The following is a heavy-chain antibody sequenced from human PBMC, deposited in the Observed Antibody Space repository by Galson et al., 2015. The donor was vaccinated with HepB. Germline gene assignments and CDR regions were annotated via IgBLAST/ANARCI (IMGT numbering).Heavy chain of an antibody. V-gene: IGHV3-33*08. CDR1: GFTFSSYG. J-gene: IGHJ4*02. CDR3: ARIATPRYSGYPGY. CDR2: IWYDGSNK. Sequence: SLRLSCAASGFTFSSYGMHWVRQAPGKGLEWVAVIWYDGSNKYYADSVKGRFTISRDNSKNTLYLQMNSLRAEDTAVYYCARIATPRYSGYPGYWGQGTLVTVSS. D-gene: IGHD5-12*01.